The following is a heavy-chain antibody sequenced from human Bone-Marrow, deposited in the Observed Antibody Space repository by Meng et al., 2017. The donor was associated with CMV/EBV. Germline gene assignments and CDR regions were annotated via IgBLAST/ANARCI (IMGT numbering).Heavy chain of an antibody. J-gene: IGHJ4*02. CDR3: AKEAAAGTDFDY. CDR1: GFTFDDYA. D-gene: IGHD6-13*01. CDR2: ISWNSGSI. V-gene: IGHV3-9*01. Sequence: GGSLRLSCTASGFTFDDYAMHWVRQAPGKGLEWVSGISWNSGSIGYADSVKGRFTISRDNTKNSLYLQMNSLRAEDTALYYCAKEAAAGTDFDYWGQGTLVTGSS.